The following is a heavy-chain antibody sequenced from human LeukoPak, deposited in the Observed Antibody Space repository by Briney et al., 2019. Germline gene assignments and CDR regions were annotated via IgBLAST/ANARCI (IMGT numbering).Heavy chain of an antibody. CDR2: ISGSRDST. J-gene: IGHJ4*02. CDR3: AKSGGAWLFDY. CDR1: GFTFSSYA. D-gene: IGHD4-17*01. V-gene: IGHV3-23*01. Sequence: PGGSLRLSCAASGFTFSSYAMNWVRQAPGKGLEWVSLISGSRDSTYYADSVKGRLTISRDNSKNTLSLQMNSLTAEDTAVYYCAKSGGAWLFDYWGQGTLVTVSS.